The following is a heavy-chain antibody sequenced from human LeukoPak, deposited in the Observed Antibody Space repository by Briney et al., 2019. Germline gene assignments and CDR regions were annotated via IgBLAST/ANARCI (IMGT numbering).Heavy chain of an antibody. Sequence: GGSLRLSCGASGFSFSSAWMSWVRQAPGQGLEWVGRIKSKSDGGAIDYAAPVKGRFSISRDDSKNTLYLQMNSLKTEDTAVYYCTRCRTSCQGYFDYWGQGTLVTVSS. J-gene: IGHJ4*02. CDR2: IKSKSDGGAI. CDR1: GFSFSSAW. CDR3: TRCRTSCQGYFDY. D-gene: IGHD2-2*01. V-gene: IGHV3-15*01.